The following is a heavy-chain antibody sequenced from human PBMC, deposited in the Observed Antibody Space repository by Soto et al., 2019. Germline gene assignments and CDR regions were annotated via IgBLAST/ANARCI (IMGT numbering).Heavy chain of an antibody. CDR1: GCSIRSGDYY. V-gene: IGHV4-31*11. Sequence: SETLSLTCAVSGCSIRSGDYYWSWIRQPPGKGLEWIGYIYYSGSTYYNPSPKSRVTIPVDTSKNQFSLKLSSVTAADTAVYYCARDRDYDTRFDPWGQGTLVTVSS. D-gene: IGHD3-22*01. CDR2: IYYSGST. J-gene: IGHJ5*02. CDR3: ARDRDYDTRFDP.